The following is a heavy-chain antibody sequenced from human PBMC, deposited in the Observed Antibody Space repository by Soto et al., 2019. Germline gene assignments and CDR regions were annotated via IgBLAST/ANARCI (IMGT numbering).Heavy chain of an antibody. CDR2: IWYDGSKK. CDR3: ARLSNGFDY. D-gene: IGHD2-8*01. CDR1: GITFSNTG. J-gene: IGHJ4*02. Sequence: GGSLRLSCAASGITFSNTGMNWVRQAPGKGLEWVARIWYDGSKKFYADSVKGRFTISRDNSKNTLYLQMNSLRAEDTAVYYCARLSNGFDYWGQGTLVTVSS. V-gene: IGHV3-33*01.